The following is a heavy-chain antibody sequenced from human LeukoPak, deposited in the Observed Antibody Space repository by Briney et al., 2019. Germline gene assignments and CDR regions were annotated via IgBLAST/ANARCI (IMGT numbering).Heavy chain of an antibody. V-gene: IGHV4-59*01. CDR2: IYYSGST. CDR3: ARSRGVLDYFHH. J-gene: IGHJ1*01. Sequence: PSETLSLTYTVSGGSISSYYWTWIRQPPGKGLEWIGYIYYSGSTNYNPSLKSRVTISVDRSKNQFSLKLSSVTAADTAVYYCARSRGVLDYFHHWGQGTLVTVSS. D-gene: IGHD3-3*01. CDR1: GGSISSYY.